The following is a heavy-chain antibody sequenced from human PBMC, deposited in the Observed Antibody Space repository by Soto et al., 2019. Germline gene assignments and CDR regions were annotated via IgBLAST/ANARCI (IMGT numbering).Heavy chain of an antibody. J-gene: IGHJ4*02. CDR1: GGTFVRHV. D-gene: IGHD2-2*01. CDR2: INPLSGIT. Sequence: QVQLVQSGAEVKKPESSVKVSCKTSGGTFVRHVISWVRQAPGQGPEWMGKINPLSGITNYAQKFQDRVTFTADTDSSTAYMEWSSLRSDDTAVYYCAAPACAATWCSPSPNLDHGGQGTLVTVSS. V-gene: IGHV1-69*09. CDR3: AAPACAATWCSPSPNLDH.